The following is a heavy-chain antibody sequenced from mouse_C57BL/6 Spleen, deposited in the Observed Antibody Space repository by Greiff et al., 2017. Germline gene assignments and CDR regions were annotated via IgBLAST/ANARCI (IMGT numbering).Heavy chain of an antibody. V-gene: IGHV1-7*01. Sequence: QVHVKQSGAELAKPGASVKLSCKASGYTFTSYWMHWVKQRPGQGLEWIGYINPSSGYTKYNQKFKDKATLTADKSSSTAYMQLSSLTYEDSAVYYCARPYGSSYDYFDYWGQGTTLTVSS. J-gene: IGHJ2*01. CDR1: GYTFTSYW. D-gene: IGHD1-1*01. CDR3: ARPYGSSYDYFDY. CDR2: INPSSGYT.